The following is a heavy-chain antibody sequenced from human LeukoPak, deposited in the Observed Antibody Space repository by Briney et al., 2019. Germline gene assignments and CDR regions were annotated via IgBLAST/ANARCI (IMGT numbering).Heavy chain of an antibody. Sequence: NPGGSLRLSCAASGFTFSDYYMSWIRQPPGKGLEWIGYIYYSGSTNYNPSLKSRVTISVDTSKNQFSLKLSSVTAADTAVYYCAKTVTRGLDAFDIWGQGTMVTVSS. CDR2: IYYSGST. J-gene: IGHJ3*02. D-gene: IGHD4-17*01. CDR3: AKTVTRGLDAFDI. V-gene: IGHV4-59*01. CDR1: GFTFSDYY.